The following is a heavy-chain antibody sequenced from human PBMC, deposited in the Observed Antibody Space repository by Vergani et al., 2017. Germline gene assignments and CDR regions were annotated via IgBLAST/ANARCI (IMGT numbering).Heavy chain of an antibody. CDR2: IYHTGTT. CDR3: ARDFGGEWYFDL. J-gene: IGHJ2*01. Sequence: QVQLQESGPGLVKPSQTLSLTCTVSGDSIRSGVYYWGWIRQHPGQGLEWIGYIYHTGTTYYNPSLRGRINISVDTSKNQLSLKLTSVTAADTAVYYCARDFGGEWYFDLWGRGATVTVSS. D-gene: IGHD4-23*01. CDR1: GDSIRSGVYY. V-gene: IGHV4-31*03.